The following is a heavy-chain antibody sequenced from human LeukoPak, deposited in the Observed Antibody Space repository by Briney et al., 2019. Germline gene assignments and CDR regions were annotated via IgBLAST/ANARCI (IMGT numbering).Heavy chain of an antibody. CDR3: ARHPITMVRFTFDY. CDR1: GGSISSSSYY. D-gene: IGHD3-10*01. J-gene: IGHJ4*02. V-gene: IGHV4-39*01. Sequence: SETLSLTCTVSGGSISSSSYYWGWIRQPPGKGLEWIGSIYYSGGTYYNPSLKSRVTISVDTSKNRFSLKLSSVTAADTAVYYCARHPITMVRFTFDYWGQGTLVTVSS. CDR2: IYYSGGT.